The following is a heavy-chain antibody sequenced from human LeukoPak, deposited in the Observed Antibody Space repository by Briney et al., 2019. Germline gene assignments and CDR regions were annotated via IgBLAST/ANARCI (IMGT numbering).Heavy chain of an antibody. CDR3: AREFSGADGDFWSGYYEDYIDY. CDR1: GGTFSSYA. J-gene: IGHJ4*02. Sequence: ASVKVSCKASGGTFSSYAISWVRQAPGQGLEWMGGIIPIFGTANYAQKFQGRVTITADESTSTAYMELSSLRSEDTAVYYCAREFSGADGDFWSGYYEDYIDYWGQGTLVTVSS. D-gene: IGHD3-3*01. V-gene: IGHV1-69*01. CDR2: IIPIFGTA.